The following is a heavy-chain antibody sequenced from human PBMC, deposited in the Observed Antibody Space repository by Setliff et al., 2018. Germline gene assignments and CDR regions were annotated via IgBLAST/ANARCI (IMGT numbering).Heavy chain of an antibody. Sequence: SETLSLTCAVYGESFDNHYWTWIRQPPGERLEWIGEINHRGFTDYKPSLKSRLTISVDTSKNQFSLNVNSVIAADTAVYYCARGVTTGGYWGQRYHYLDVWGKGTTVTVSS. V-gene: IGHV4-34*01. CDR2: INHRGFT. CDR1: GESFDNHY. D-gene: IGHD3-22*01. CDR3: ARGVTTGGYWGQRYHYLDV. J-gene: IGHJ6*03.